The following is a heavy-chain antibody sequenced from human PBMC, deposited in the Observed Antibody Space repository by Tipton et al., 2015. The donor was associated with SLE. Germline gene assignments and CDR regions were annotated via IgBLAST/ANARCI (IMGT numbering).Heavy chain of an antibody. CDR2: IYSGGST. D-gene: IGHD5-24*01. CDR3: AKPREMATNHDASDI. Sequence: GSLRLSCAASGFTLSSYAMTWVRQAPGKGLEWVSIIYSGGSTYYADSVKGRFTVSRGTSKNTLYLQMNSLRAEDTAVYYCAKPREMATNHDASDIWGQGTMVTVSS. CDR1: GFTLSSYA. J-gene: IGHJ3*02. V-gene: IGHV3-23*03.